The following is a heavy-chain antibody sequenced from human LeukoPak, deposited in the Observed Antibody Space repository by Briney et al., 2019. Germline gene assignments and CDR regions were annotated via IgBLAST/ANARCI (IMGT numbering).Heavy chain of an antibody. D-gene: IGHD3-10*01. CDR3: ARYMRGHGEMKGRYYFDY. CDR2: IYPGDSDT. J-gene: IGHJ4*02. Sequence: GESLKISCKGSGYSFTSYWIGWVRQMPGKGLEWMGIIYPGDSDTRYSPSFQGQVTISADKSISTAHLQWSSLEASDTAMYYCARYMRGHGEMKGRYYFDYWGQGTLVTVSS. CDR1: GYSFTSYW. V-gene: IGHV5-51*01.